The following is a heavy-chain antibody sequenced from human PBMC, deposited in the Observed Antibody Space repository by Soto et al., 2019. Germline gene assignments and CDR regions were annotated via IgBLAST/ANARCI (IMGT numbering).Heavy chain of an antibody. J-gene: IGHJ6*02. CDR1: GYTSTGYY. Sequence: ASVKVSCKASGYTSTGYYMHWVRQAPGQGLEWMGWINPNSGGTNYAQKFQGRVTMTRDTSISTAYMELSRLRSDDTAVYYCARDSLLRDYYYYYGMDVWGRGTTVTVSS. CDR2: INPNSGGT. D-gene: IGHD3-3*01. V-gene: IGHV1-2*02. CDR3: ARDSLLRDYYYYYGMDV.